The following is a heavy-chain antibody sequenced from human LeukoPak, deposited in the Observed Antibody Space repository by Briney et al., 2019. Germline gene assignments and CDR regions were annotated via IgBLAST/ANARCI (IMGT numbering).Heavy chain of an antibody. V-gene: IGHV3-30*18. CDR2: ISYDGSNK. CDR1: GFTFSSYG. J-gene: IGHJ4*02. CDR3: AKDFLGYLDY. Sequence: GGSLRPSCAASGFTFSSYGMHWVRQAPGKGLEWVAVISYDGSNKYYADSVKGRFTISRDNSKNTLYLQMNSLRAEDTAVYYCAKDFLGYLDYWGQGTLVTVSS.